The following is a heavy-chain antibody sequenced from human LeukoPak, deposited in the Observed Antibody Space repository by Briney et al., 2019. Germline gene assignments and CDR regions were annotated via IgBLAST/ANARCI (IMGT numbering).Heavy chain of an antibody. Sequence: PSETLSLTCAVSGGSISSSNWWSWVRQPPGKGLEWIGEIYHSGSTNYNPSLKSRVTISVDKSKNQFSLKLSSVTAADTAVYYCARIEGSSGYFWFDPWGQGTLVTVSS. CDR2: IYHSGST. CDR3: ARIEGSSGYFWFDP. V-gene: IGHV4-4*02. CDR1: GGSISSSNW. D-gene: IGHD3-22*01. J-gene: IGHJ5*02.